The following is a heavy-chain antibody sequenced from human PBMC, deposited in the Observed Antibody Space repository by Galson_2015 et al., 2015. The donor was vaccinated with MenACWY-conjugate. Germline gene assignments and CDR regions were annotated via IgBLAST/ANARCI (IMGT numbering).Heavy chain of an antibody. CDR1: GFSLGAYW. V-gene: IGHV3-74*01. J-gene: IGHJ4*01. Sequence: SLRLSCAASGFSLGAYWMHWVRQVPGKGLEWVSRSKHDGSETYYADSVKGRFTVSRDNVKNTLYLQMNGLRAEDTAIYYCLRGNSGYGNFDCWGQGTLVTAS. CDR3: LRGNSGYGNFDC. D-gene: IGHD5-12*01. CDR2: SKHDGSET.